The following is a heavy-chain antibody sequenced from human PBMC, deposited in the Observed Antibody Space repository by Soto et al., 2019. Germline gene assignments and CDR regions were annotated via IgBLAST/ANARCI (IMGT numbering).Heavy chain of an antibody. J-gene: IGHJ4*02. CDR1: GFTFSSYS. CDR3: ARDPSTGTYPFDY. Sequence: GGSLRLSCAASGFTFSSYSMAWVRQAPGKGLEWVSYIDKHENKTYYADSVKGRFTISRDNAKNSLYLQMNSLRDEDTAVYYCARDPSTGTYPFDYSGQGTLVTVSS. V-gene: IGHV3-7*01. D-gene: IGHD2-2*01. CDR2: IDKHENKT.